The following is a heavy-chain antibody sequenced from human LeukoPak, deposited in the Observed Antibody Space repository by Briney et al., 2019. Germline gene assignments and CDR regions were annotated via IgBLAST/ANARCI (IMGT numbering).Heavy chain of an antibody. J-gene: IGHJ6*03. CDR3: AKASGNYHYTDL. CDR2: ISASDGRA. V-gene: IGHV3-23*01. Sequence: PGGSLRLSCAASGFIFISHDMSWIRQAPGKGLEWVSAISASDGRAHYVGSVKGRFTISIDNSKDTLYLQMNSLGAEDTATYYCAKASGNYHYTDLWGKGTTVTVSS. CDR1: GFIFISHD.